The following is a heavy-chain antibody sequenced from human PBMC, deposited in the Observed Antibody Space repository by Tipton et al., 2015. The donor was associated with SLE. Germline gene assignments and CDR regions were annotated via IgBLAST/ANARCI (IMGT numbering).Heavy chain of an antibody. Sequence: GSLRLSCAASGFTFSDYYMSWIRQAPGKGLEWVSYISSSGSTIYYADSVRGRFTISRYNAKNSLYLQMSSLRAEDTAVYYCARDRVGATGYFDLWGRGTLVTVSS. V-gene: IGHV3-11*04. CDR3: ARDRVGATGYFDL. J-gene: IGHJ2*01. CDR2: ISSSGSTI. CDR1: GFTFSDYY. D-gene: IGHD1-26*01.